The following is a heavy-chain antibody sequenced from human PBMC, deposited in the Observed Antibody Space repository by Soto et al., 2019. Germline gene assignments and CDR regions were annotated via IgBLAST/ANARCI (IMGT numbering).Heavy chain of an antibody. V-gene: IGHV3-48*02. CDR2: ISSSSSTI. Sequence: GGSLRLSCAASGFTFSSYSMNWVRQDPGKGLEWVSYISSSSSTIYYADSVKGRFTISRDNAKNTLYLQMNSLREEDTAVYYCASVRFYSGSYYGVDYWGQGTLVTVSS. D-gene: IGHD1-26*01. J-gene: IGHJ4*02. CDR1: GFTFSSYS. CDR3: ASVRFYSGSYYGVDY.